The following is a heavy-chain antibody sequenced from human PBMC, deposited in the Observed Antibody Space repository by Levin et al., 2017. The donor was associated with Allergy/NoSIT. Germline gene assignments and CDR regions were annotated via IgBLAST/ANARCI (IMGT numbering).Heavy chain of an antibody. Sequence: GESLKISCAASGFTFSSYGMHWVRQAPGKGLEWVAVISYDGSNKYYADSVKGRFTISRDNSKNTLYLQMNSLRAEDTAVYYCAKGNPQDIVVVVAATDFDYWGQGTLVTVSS. CDR2: ISYDGSNK. CDR3: AKGNPQDIVVVVAATDFDY. V-gene: IGHV3-30*18. J-gene: IGHJ4*02. CDR1: GFTFSSYG. D-gene: IGHD2-15*01.